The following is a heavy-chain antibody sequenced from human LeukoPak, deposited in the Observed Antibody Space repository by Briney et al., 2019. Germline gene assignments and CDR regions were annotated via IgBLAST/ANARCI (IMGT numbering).Heavy chain of an antibody. CDR2: ISSSSSYI. CDR3: ARDLRLWFGD. V-gene: IGHV3-21*05. Sequence: QPGGSLRLSCAASGFTFSSYEMNWVRQAPGKGLEWVSYISSSSSYIYYADSVKGRFTISRDNAKNSLYLQMNSLRAEDTAVYYCARDLRLWFGDWGQGTLVTVSS. CDR1: GFTFSSYE. D-gene: IGHD3-10*01. J-gene: IGHJ4*02.